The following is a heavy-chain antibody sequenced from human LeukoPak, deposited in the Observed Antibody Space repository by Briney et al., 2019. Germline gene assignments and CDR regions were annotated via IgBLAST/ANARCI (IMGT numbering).Heavy chain of an antibody. CDR2: INTDGSST. D-gene: IGHD3-22*01. Sequence: HTGGSLRLSCAASGFTFSSYAMSWVRQAPGKGLEWVSRINTDGSSTSYADSVKGRFTISRDNAKNTLYLQMNSLRAEDTAVYYCAAGEDYYDSSGYPLDYWGQGTLVTVSS. V-gene: IGHV3-74*01. J-gene: IGHJ4*02. CDR3: AAGEDYYDSSGYPLDY. CDR1: GFTFSSYA.